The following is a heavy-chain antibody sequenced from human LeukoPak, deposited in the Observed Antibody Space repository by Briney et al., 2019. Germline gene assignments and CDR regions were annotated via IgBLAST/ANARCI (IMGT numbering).Heavy chain of an antibody. J-gene: IGHJ4*02. CDR1: GFSFNSDW. V-gene: IGHV3-7*01. Sequence: GGSLRLSCAASGFSFNSDWMDWVRQAPGKGLEWEANIKHDESEKNYLDSVKGRFTISRDNAQNSLYLQMNGLRVEDTAVYYCTRRLDDWGQGTLVTVSS. CDR2: IKHDESEK. D-gene: IGHD3-16*01. CDR3: TRRLDD.